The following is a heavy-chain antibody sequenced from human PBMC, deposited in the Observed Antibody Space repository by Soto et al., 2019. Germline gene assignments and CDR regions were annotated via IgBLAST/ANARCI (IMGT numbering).Heavy chain of an antibody. J-gene: IGHJ5*01. D-gene: IGHD2-2*01. CDR3: ARDEYQLLSSVSLFDS. Sequence: SSETLSLTCTVSGGSISDDSYWSWIRQTPGQGLEWIGYIYHTGNTYYNPSLRSRVSISVDKSKSQFSLKLISVTAADTAVYFCARDEYQLLSSVSLFDSWGQGTLGTVSS. V-gene: IGHV4-30-4*01. CDR2: IYHTGNT. CDR1: GGSISDDSY.